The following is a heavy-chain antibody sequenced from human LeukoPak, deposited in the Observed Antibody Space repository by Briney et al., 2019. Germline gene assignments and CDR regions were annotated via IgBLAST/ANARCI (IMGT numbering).Heavy chain of an antibody. CDR2: ISSSSSTI. CDR3: ARDLEGYFDY. J-gene: IGHJ4*02. V-gene: IGHV3-48*01. CDR1: GFTFSSYS. D-gene: IGHD5-24*01. Sequence: GGSLRLSCAASGFTFSSYSMNWVRQAPGKGLEWVSYISSSSSTIYYADSVKGRFTISRDNAKNSLYLQMNSLRAEDTAVYYCARDLEGYFDYWGQGTLVTVSS.